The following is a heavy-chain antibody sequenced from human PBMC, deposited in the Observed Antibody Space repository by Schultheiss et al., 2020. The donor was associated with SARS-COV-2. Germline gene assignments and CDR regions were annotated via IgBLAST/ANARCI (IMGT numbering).Heavy chain of an antibody. CDR2: ISYDGSNK. CDR1: GFTFSSYA. Sequence: GGSLRLSCAASGFTFSSYAMHWVRQAPGKGLEWVAVISYDGSNKYYADSVKGRFTISRDNSKNTLYLQMNSLRAEDTAVYYCARMIGDGYNYPSYYYYGMDVWGQGTTVTVSS. D-gene: IGHD5-24*01. J-gene: IGHJ6*02. V-gene: IGHV3-30-3*01. CDR3: ARMIGDGYNYPSYYYYGMDV.